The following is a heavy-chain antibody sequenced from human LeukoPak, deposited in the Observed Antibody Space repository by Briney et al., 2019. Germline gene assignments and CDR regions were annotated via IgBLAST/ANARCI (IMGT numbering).Heavy chain of an antibody. D-gene: IGHD4-17*01. J-gene: IGHJ4*02. CDR3: ARVGYGDYGMIDY. V-gene: IGHV3-66*01. CDR1: GFTVSSNY. Sequence: GGSLRLSCAASGFTVSSNYMSWVRQAPGKGLEWVSVIYSGGSTYYADSVKGRFTISRDNPKNTLYLQMNSLRAEDTAVYYCARVGYGDYGMIDYWGQGTLVTVSS. CDR2: IYSGGST.